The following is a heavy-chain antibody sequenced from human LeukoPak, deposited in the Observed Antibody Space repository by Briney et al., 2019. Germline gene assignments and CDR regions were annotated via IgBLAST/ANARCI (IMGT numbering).Heavy chain of an antibody. D-gene: IGHD6-19*01. Sequence: GASVKVSCKASGYTFTSYYMHWVRQAPGQGLEWMGIINPSGGSTSYAQKFQGRVTMTTDTSTSTAYMELRSLRSDDAAVYYCARDLEHSSGWYPAGDYWGQGTLVTVSS. CDR3: ARDLEHSSGWYPAGDY. CDR2: INPSGGST. V-gene: IGHV1-46*01. J-gene: IGHJ4*02. CDR1: GYTFTSYY.